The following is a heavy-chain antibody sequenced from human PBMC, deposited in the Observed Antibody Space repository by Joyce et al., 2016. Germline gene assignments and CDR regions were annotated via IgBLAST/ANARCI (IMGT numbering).Heavy chain of an antibody. V-gene: IGHV3-21*01. CDR1: GFAFSTYT. J-gene: IGHJ4*02. CDR3: GRVDPTEQPIDY. CDR2: IRDNSRFI. Sequence: EVQLVESGGGLVKPGGSLRLSCAASGFAFSTYTMSWVSQAPGKGLGWVSSIRDNSRFIYYADSLKGRFTISRDNAKNSLYLQMNSLRAEDTAVYYCGRVDPTEQPIDYWGQGTLVTVSS. D-gene: IGHD6-13*01.